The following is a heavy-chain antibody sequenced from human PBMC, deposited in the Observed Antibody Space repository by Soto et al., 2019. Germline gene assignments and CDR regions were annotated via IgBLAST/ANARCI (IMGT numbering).Heavy chain of an antibody. D-gene: IGHD2-15*01. J-gene: IGHJ6*02. CDR3: AREGSYKNYYYYGMDV. V-gene: IGHV4-30-2*01. CDR2: IFHSGSP. Sequence: SETLSLTCTVSGGSISSGGYPWSWIRQPTGKGLEWIGYIFHSGSPYYNPSLKSRVTISVDRSKNQFSLKLSSVTAADTAVYYCAREGSYKNYYYYGMDVWGQGTTVTVSS. CDR1: GGSISSGGYP.